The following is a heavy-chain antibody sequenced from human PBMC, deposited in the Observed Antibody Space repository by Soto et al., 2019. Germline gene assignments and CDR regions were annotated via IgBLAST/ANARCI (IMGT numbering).Heavy chain of an antibody. CDR2: IIPIFGTA. V-gene: IGHV1-69*06. J-gene: IGHJ6*02. CDR1: GGTFSSYA. D-gene: IGHD2-2*02. CDR3: ARDIVVVQAAIRGNPMDV. Sequence: SVKVSCKASGGTFSSYAISWVRQAPGQGLEWMGGIIPIFGTANYAQKFQGRVTITADKSTSTAYMELSSLRSEDTAVYYCARDIVVVQAAIRGNPMDVWGQGTTVTVSS.